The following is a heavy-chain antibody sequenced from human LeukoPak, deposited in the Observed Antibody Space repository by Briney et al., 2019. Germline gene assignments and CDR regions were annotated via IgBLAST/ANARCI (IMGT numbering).Heavy chain of an antibody. CDR2: FDPEDGET. D-gene: IGHD3-22*01. CDR1: GYTLTELS. CDR3: ATDRDDYDSRGYSPFDP. V-gene: IGHV1-24*01. Sequence: ASVKVSCKVSGYTLTELSMHWVRQAPGKGLEWMGGFDPEDGETIYAQKFQGRVTMTEDTSTDTAYMELSSLRSEDTAVYYCATDRDDYDSRGYSPFDPWGQGTLVTVSS. J-gene: IGHJ5*02.